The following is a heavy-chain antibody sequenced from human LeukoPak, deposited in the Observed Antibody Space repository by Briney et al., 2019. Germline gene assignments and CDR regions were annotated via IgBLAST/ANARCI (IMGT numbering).Heavy chain of an antibody. Sequence: PSETLSLTCTVSGGSISSSSYHWGWIRQPPGKGLEWIGYMYYSGSTSYNPSLKSRVTISLDTSKNQFSLKLSSVTAADTAVYYCARGRPAAGQNFLDYWGQGTLVTVSS. V-gene: IGHV4-61*05. CDR2: MYYSGST. J-gene: IGHJ4*02. CDR3: ARGRPAAGQNFLDY. D-gene: IGHD6-13*01. CDR1: GGSISSSSYH.